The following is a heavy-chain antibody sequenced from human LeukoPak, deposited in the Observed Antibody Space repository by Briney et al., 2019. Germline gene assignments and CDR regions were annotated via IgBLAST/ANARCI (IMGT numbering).Heavy chain of an antibody. D-gene: IGHD2-2*01. Sequence: GGSLRLSCAVSAFTFSSYGMHWVRQAPGKGLEWVAFIRYDGSNKYYADSVKGRFTISRDNSKNTLYLQMNSLRAEDTAVYYCAKGGYQLPQYYFDYWGQGTLVTVSS. V-gene: IGHV3-30*02. CDR1: AFTFSSYG. CDR3: AKGGYQLPQYYFDY. CDR2: IRYDGSNK. J-gene: IGHJ4*02.